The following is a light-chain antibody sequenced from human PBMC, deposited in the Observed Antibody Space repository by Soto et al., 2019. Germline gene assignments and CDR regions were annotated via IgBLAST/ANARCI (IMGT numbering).Light chain of an antibody. Sequence: DIVMTQSPLSLPVTPGEPASISCRSSQSLLHSNGYNYLDWYLQKPGQSPQLLIYLGSNRASWVPDRFSGSGSGTDFTLKISRVEAEDVGVYYCMQALQTPLFGQGTKVEIK. CDR3: MQALQTPL. V-gene: IGKV2-28*01. J-gene: IGKJ1*01. CDR2: LGS. CDR1: QSLLHSNGYNY.